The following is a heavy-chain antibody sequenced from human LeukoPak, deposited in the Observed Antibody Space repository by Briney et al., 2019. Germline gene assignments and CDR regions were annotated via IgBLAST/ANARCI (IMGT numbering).Heavy chain of an antibody. CDR1: GGSISSGDYY. Sequence: SQTLSLTCTVSGGSISSGDYYWGWIRQPPGKGLEWIGSIYHSGSTYYNPSLKSRVTISVDTSKNQFSLKLSSVTAADTAVYYCARAYGTTVGGDAFDIWGQGTMVTVSS. V-gene: IGHV4-39*07. CDR2: IYHSGST. J-gene: IGHJ3*02. D-gene: IGHD4-23*01. CDR3: ARAYGTTVGGDAFDI.